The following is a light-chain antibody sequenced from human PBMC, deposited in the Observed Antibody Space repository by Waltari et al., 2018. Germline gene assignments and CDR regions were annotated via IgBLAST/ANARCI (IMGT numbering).Light chain of an antibody. CDR3: SSYTSSSTSLYV. Sequence: QSALTQPASVSGSPGQSITISCTGTSSDVGGYNYVSWYQHHPGKAPKVKIFDVTKRPSGVSNLFSGSKSDNTASLTISGRQAEDEADYYCSSYTSSSTSLYVFGTGTKVTVL. J-gene: IGLJ1*01. CDR1: SSDVGGYNY. CDR2: DVT. V-gene: IGLV2-14*03.